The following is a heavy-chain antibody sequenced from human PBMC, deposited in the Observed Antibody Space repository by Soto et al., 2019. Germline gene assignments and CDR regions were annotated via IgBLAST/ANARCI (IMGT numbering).Heavy chain of an antibody. J-gene: IGHJ6*02. D-gene: IGHD6-6*01. CDR2: ISGSGGST. CDR3: AKDEAWYSSSSVPYGMDV. Sequence: EVQLLESGGGLVQPGGSLRLSCVASGFTFSSYAMSWVRQAPGKGLEWVSAISGSGGSTYYADSVKGRFTISRDNSKNTLYLQMNSLRVEDTAVYYCAKDEAWYSSSSVPYGMDVWGQGTTVTVSS. V-gene: IGHV3-23*01. CDR1: GFTFSSYA.